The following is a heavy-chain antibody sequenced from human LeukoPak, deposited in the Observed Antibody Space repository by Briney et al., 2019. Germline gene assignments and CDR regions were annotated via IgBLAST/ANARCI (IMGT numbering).Heavy chain of an antibody. CDR2: ISYDGSNK. CDR3: AKDGATGELPRYFDY. J-gene: IGHJ4*02. D-gene: IGHD1-26*01. V-gene: IGHV3-30*18. CDR1: GFTFSSYG. Sequence: GGSLRLSCAASGFTFSSYGMHWVRQAPGKGLEWVAVISYDGSNKYYADSVKGRFTISRDNSKNTLYLQMNSMRAEDTAVYYCAKDGATGELPRYFDYWGQGTLVTVSS.